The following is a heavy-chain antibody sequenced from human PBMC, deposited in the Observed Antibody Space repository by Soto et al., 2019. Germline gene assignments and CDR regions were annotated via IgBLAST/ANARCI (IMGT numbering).Heavy chain of an antibody. J-gene: IGHJ3*02. Sequence: PGESLKISCKASGYEFPSYWIGWVRQMPGKGLEWMGIIFPADSDTRYSPSFYGHVSISADNSIGTAYLQWSSLRASDTAIYYCARRDSSGYDPDAFDIWGQGTLVTVSS. CDR3: ARRDSSGYDPDAFDI. D-gene: IGHD3-22*01. CDR2: IFPADSDT. CDR1: GYEFPSYW. V-gene: IGHV5-51*01.